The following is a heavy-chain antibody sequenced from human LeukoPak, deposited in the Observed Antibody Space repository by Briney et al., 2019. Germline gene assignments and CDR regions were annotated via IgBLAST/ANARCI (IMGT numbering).Heavy chain of an antibody. CDR1: GFAVSTNY. CDR3: ARDQRSESYYPWGWFDP. V-gene: IGHV3-66*02. J-gene: IGHJ5*02. D-gene: IGHD1-26*01. CDR2: IYSDGST. Sequence: GGSLRLSCAASGFAVSTNYLSWVRQAPGKGLEWVSVIYSDGSTYYTDSVKGRFTISRDNSKNTLYLQMNSLRPEDTAVYYCARDQRSESYYPWGWFDPWGQGTLVTVSS.